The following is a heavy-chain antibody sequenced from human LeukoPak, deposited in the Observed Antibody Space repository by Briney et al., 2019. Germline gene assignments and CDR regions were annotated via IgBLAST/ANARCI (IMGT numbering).Heavy chain of an antibody. CDR1: GFTFSSYV. J-gene: IGHJ3*02. Sequence: GRSLRLSCAASGFTFSSYVMHWVRQAPGKGLEWVAIISYDGSNEYYADSVKGRFTISRDNSKNTLYLQMNSLRAADTAVYYCARIGVDAFDIWGQGTMVTVSS. CDR3: ARIGVDAFDI. V-gene: IGHV3-30*04. CDR2: ISYDGSNE.